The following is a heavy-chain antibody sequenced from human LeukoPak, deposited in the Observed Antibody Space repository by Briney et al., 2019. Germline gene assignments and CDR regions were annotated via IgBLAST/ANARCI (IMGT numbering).Heavy chain of an antibody. Sequence: GGSLRLSCVGSGFSFTDAWMSCVRQIPGKVLEWVGRIESKTDGETTDYATPVKDRFIISRDDSTNTLYLQMNSLKSEDTAVYYCSTYGSGRKFDYWGQGTLVTVSS. CDR1: GFSFTDAW. CDR3: STYGSGRKFDY. J-gene: IGHJ4*02. D-gene: IGHD3-10*01. V-gene: IGHV3-15*04. CDR2: IESKTDGETT.